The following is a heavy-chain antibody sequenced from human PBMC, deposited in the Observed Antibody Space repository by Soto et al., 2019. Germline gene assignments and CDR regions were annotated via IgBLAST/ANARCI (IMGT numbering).Heavy chain of an antibody. CDR3: ARDTKMLAPLIYMDH. CDR1: GFTFNIYS. CDR2: ISSRSSNI. V-gene: IGHV3-21*01. Sequence: VGSLRLSCAASGFTFNIYSMNWVRQAPGKGLEWVSSISSRSSNIDYADSVKGRFTISRDNANNSLYLQMNNLSADDTAVYYCARDTKMLAPLIYMDHWGRGTLVTVSS. J-gene: IGHJ4*02. D-gene: IGHD3-22*01.